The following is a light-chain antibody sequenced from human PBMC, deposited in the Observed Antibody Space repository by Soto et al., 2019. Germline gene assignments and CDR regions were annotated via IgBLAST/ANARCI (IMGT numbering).Light chain of an antibody. CDR3: QHYVTSLTT. V-gene: IGKV3-20*01. J-gene: IGKJ1*01. CDR1: QRVTSNY. Sequence: EIVWTQSPGTLSLSPGERATLSCGAIQRVTSNYLAWYQQKPGQAPRLLIYRSSTRATGIPDRFTGSVSVTDFTLNISRLEPEDFAVYYCQHYVTSLTTFGQGTKADIK. CDR2: RSS.